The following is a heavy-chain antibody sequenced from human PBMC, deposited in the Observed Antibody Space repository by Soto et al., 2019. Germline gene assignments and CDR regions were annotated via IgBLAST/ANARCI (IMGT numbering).Heavy chain of an antibody. CDR3: ARLPYSGSHRLRGMDV. CDR1: GGSISSSSYY. Sequence: ASETLSLTCTVSGGSISSSSYYWGWIRQPPGKGLEWIGSIYYSGSTYYNPSLKSRVTISVDTSKNQFSLKLSSVTAADTAVYYCARLPYSGSHRLRGMDVWGQGTTVTVSS. CDR2: IYYSGST. J-gene: IGHJ6*02. D-gene: IGHD1-26*01. V-gene: IGHV4-39*01.